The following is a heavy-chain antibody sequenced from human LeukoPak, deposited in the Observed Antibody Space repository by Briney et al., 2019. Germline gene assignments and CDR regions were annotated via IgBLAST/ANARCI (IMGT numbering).Heavy chain of an antibody. CDR3: ARATVVSAATAYYYYAMDA. V-gene: IGHV1-69*04. CDR2: IIPILGIA. D-gene: IGHD4-23*01. Sequence: SVKVSCKASGGTFSSYAISWVRQAPGQGLEWMGRIIPILGIANYAQKFQGRVTITADKSTRTAYMELSSLRSEDTAVYYCARATVVSAATAYYYYAMDAWGQGSTVTVSS. J-gene: IGHJ6*02. CDR1: GGTFSSYA.